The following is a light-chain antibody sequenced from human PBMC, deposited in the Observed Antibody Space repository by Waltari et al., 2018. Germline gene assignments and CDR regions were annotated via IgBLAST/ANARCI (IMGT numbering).Light chain of an antibody. CDR2: EVS. J-gene: IGLJ2*01. Sequence: QSALTQPASVSGSPGQSLTISCAGTSSDVGGDNYVSWYQQHPGKAPKLMIYEVSHRPWGVSRRSAGSKSSNTAFLTISGLQDEDEADYYCSSYTSSSPLVFGGGTKLTVL. V-gene: IGLV2-14*01. CDR1: SSDVGGDNY. CDR3: SSYTSSSPLV.